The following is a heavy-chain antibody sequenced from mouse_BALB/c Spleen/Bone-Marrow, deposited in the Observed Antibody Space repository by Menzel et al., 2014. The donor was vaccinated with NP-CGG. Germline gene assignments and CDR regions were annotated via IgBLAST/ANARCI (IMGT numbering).Heavy chain of an antibody. CDR3: ARKDYPWFAY. Sequence: QVQLQQSGPEPVKPGASVRISCKASGYTFTSYYIHWVKQRPGQGLEWIGWIYPGNVNTKYNEKFKGKATLTADKSSSTAYMQLSSPTSEDSAVYFCARKDYPWFAYWGQGTPVTVSS. CDR1: GYTFTSYY. J-gene: IGHJ3*01. V-gene: IGHV1S56*01. CDR2: IYPGNVNT. D-gene: IGHD2-4*01.